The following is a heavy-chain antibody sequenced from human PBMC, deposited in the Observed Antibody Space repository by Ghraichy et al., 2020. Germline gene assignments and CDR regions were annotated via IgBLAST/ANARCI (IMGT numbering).Heavy chain of an antibody. J-gene: IGHJ4*02. Sequence: GESLNISCAASGFTFSTYAMHWVRQAPGKGMEGVAVISDDGSSKYYADSVKGRFTISRDNSKNTLYLQMNSLRADDTAVYYCARDACGGDCYLYYFDCWGQGTLVTVSS. V-gene: IGHV3-30*03. CDR1: GFTFSTYA. CDR3: ARDACGGDCYLYYFDC. D-gene: IGHD2-21*02. CDR2: ISDDGSSK.